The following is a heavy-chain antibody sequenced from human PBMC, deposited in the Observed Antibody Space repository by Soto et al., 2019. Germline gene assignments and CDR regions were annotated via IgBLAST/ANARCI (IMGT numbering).Heavy chain of an antibody. CDR1: DDSIKNYY. V-gene: IGHV4-59*01. D-gene: IGHD3-10*01. J-gene: IGHJ5*02. Sequence: SETLSLTCTVSDDSIKNYYWNWIRQSPGKGLEWIGYIYYSGSTNYNPSLKSRVTISVDTSKNQISLKLKSVTAADTAVYYCARDKDIWLRGGGFDPWGQGVLVTVSS. CDR2: IYYSGST. CDR3: ARDKDIWLRGGGFDP.